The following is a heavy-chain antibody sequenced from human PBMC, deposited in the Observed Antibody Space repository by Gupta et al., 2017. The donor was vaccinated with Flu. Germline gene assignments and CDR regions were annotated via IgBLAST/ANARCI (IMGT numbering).Heavy chain of an antibody. V-gene: IGHV3-13*01. Sequence: VRQGTGKSLEWVSATGTTGDTYYADSVKGRFTISRDDAKNSLYPQMNSLRVGDTALYYCARSRSASAFLIDFWGQGTLVTVSS. J-gene: IGHJ4*02. CDR2: TGTTGDT. CDR3: ARSRSASAFLIDF. D-gene: IGHD2-15*01.